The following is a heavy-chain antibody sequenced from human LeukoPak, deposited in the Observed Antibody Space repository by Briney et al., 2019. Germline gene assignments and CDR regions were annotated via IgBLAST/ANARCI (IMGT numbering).Heavy chain of an antibody. Sequence: GGSLRLSRAASGFTFSSYAMSWVRQAPGKGLEWVSAISGSGGSTYYADSVKGRFTISRDNSKNTLYLQMNSLRAEDTAVYYCAKESLTYYDFWSGYLDYWGQGTLVTVSS. V-gene: IGHV3-23*01. J-gene: IGHJ4*02. CDR2: ISGSGGST. CDR1: GFTFSSYA. D-gene: IGHD3-3*01. CDR3: AKESLTYYDFWSGYLDY.